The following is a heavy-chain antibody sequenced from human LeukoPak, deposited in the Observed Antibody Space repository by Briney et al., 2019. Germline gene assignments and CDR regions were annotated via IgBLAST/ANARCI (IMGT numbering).Heavy chain of an antibody. V-gene: IGHV1-8*03. CDR3: ARGGPGGALFYYYYMDV. CDR2: MNPNSGNT. D-gene: IGHD3-16*01. Sequence: ASVKVSCKASGYTFTSYDINWVRQATGQGLEWMGWMNPNSGNTGYAQKFQGRVTITRNTSISTAYMELSSLRSEDTAVYYCARGGPGGALFYYYYMDVWGKGTTVTVSS. CDR1: GYTFTSYD. J-gene: IGHJ6*03.